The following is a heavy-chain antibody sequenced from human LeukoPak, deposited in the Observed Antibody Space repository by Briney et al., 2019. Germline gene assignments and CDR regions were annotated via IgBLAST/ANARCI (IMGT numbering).Heavy chain of an antibody. V-gene: IGHV1-69*05. D-gene: IGHD2-15*01. J-gene: IGHJ3*02. CDR1: EGTFSSYA. CDR2: IIPIFGTA. CDR3: ARDQFVVAATPYDAFDI. Sequence: SVKLSCKASEGTFSSYAISWVRQASGQGLEWMGGIIPIFGTANYAQKFQGRVTITTDESTSTAYMELSSLRSEDTAVYYCARDQFVVAATPYDAFDIWGQGTMVTVSS.